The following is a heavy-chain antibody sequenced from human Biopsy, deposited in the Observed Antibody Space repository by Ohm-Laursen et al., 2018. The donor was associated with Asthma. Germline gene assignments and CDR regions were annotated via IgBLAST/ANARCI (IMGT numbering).Heavy chain of an antibody. J-gene: IGHJ4*02. CDR1: GFTFSTSW. Sequence: SLRLSCAASGFTFSTSWMTWVRQAPGKGLERVSAITGSGGTTYYADFVRGRFTISRDNSKSTLFLQMDSLSAEDTAVYYCAKDFRGIAVAGDRGFDYWGQGTLVTVSS. V-gene: IGHV3-23*01. CDR3: AKDFRGIAVAGDRGFDY. CDR2: ITGSGGTT. D-gene: IGHD6-19*01.